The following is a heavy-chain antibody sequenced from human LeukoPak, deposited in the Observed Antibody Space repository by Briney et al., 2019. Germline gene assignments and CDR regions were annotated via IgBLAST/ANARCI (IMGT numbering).Heavy chain of an antibody. Sequence: GGSLRLSCATSGFTFSNYDFNWVRQSPGKGLECVSYIIHKCTIYFAASVRGRFTSSRYKAKNSLYLQMSILRGADTEVYYCARERGPAPGRPPGAYWGQGTLVIVSS. CDR2: IIHKCTI. D-gene: IGHD6-13*01. CDR3: ARERGPAPGRPPGAY. J-gene: IGHJ4*02. CDR1: GFTFSNYD. V-gene: IGHV3-48*03.